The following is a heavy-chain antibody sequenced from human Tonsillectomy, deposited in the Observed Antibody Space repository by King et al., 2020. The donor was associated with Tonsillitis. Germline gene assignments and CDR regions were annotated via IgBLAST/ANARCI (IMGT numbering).Heavy chain of an antibody. D-gene: IGHD3-22*01. CDR3: ARDRGSGGYHFPIYHYYYMDV. V-gene: IGHV3-30-3*01. J-gene: IGHJ6*03. CDR2: ISYDGNNE. CDR1: GFTFSNYA. Sequence: QVQLVESGGGVVQPGRSLRLSCAASGFTFSNYAMHWVHQAPGKGLEWVAVISYDGNNEYYTNSVKGRSTISRDNSKNTLYLQMNSLSVDDTAVYYCARDRGSGGYHFPIYHYYYMDVWGKGTTVTVSS.